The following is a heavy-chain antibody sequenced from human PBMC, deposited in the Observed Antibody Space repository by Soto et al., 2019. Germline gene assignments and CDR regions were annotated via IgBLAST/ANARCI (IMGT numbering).Heavy chain of an antibody. V-gene: IGHV4-31*03. CDR2: IYYSGST. J-gene: IGHJ4*02. D-gene: IGHD2-2*01. Sequence: QVQLQESGPGLVKPPQTLSLTCTVSGGSISSGGYYWSWIRQYPGKGLEWIGYIYYSGSTYYNPSLKTRVTTSVDTSKNQFSLKLSSVTAADTAVYYCARSSTSATYFDYWGQGTLVTVSS. CDR1: GGSISSGGYY. CDR3: ARSSTSATYFDY.